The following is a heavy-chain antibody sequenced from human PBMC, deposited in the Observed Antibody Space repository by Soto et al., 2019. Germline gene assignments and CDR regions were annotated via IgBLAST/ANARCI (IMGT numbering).Heavy chain of an antibody. V-gene: IGHV4-59*01. Sequence: SETLSLTCTVSGGSISSFYWSWIRQPPGKGLEWIGYIYYSGSTNYNPSLKSRVTISVDTSKNQFSLRAEDTAVYYCAKDHPLGDYGYGGFDYWGQGTLVTVSS. D-gene: IGHD4-17*01. CDR1: GGSISSFY. J-gene: IGHJ4*02. CDR3: AKDHPLGDYGYGGFDY. CDR2: IYYSGST.